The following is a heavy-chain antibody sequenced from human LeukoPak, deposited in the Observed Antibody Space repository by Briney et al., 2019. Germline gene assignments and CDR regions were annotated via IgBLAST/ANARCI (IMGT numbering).Heavy chain of an antibody. CDR3: ASRNYDILIGPPDDY. CDR2: IYHGGTI. D-gene: IGHD3-9*01. V-gene: IGHV4-38-2*01. J-gene: IGHJ4*02. CDR1: GYSISSGYY. Sequence: SETLSLTCAVSGYSISSGYYWGWIRQPPGKGLEWIGSIYHGGTIYYKPSLKSRVTISADTSRNRFSLKLSSVTAADTAVYYCASRNYDILIGPPDDYWGQGILVTVSS.